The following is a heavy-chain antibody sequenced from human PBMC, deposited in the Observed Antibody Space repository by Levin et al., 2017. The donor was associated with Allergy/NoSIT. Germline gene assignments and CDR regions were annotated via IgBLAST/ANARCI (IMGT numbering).Heavy chain of an antibody. V-gene: IGHV5-51*01. J-gene: IGHJ4*02. CDR2: IYPGDSDT. CDR3: ARRSDSSGYYFGGFDY. CDR1: GYSFTSYW. Sequence: GESLKISCKGSGYSFTSYWIGWVRQMPGKGLEWMGIIYPGDSDTRYSPSFQGQVTISADKSISTAYLQWSSLKASDTAMYYCARRSDSSGYYFGGFDYWGQGTLVTVSS. D-gene: IGHD3-22*01.